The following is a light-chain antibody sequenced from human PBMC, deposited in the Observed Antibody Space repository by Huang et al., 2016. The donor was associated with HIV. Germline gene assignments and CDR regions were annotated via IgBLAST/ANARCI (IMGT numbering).Light chain of an antibody. Sequence: EVVLTQSPATLSLSPGERATLSCRASQSVSSYLAWYQQKPGQAPRLLIYDASHSASGVPARFSGRRSGTDFTLTISSLEPEDFAVYYCQQRSNWPLTFGPGTKVEIK. CDR2: DAS. CDR1: QSVSSY. J-gene: IGKJ3*01. V-gene: IGKV3-11*01. CDR3: QQRSNWPLT.